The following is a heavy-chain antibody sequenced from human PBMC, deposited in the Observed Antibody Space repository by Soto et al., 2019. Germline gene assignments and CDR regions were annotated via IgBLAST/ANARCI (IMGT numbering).Heavy chain of an antibody. CDR1: RISINHYY. Sequence: SETLSLTSTYSRISINHYYWPWIRLPPGKGLEWIGSIYYSGSTYYNPSLKSRVTISVDTSKNQFSLKLSSVTAADTAVYYCARLSAGTTYYYYGMDVWGQGTTVT. J-gene: IGHJ6*02. CDR3: ARLSAGTTYYYYGMDV. CDR2: IYYSGST. V-gene: IGHV4-39*01. D-gene: IGHD1-7*01.